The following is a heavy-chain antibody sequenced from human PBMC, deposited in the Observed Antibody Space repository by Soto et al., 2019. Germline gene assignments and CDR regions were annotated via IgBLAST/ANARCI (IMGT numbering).Heavy chain of an antibody. CDR2: IYYSGST. CDR3: ARDYGDFTGRWFDP. CDR1: GGSISSGDYY. Sequence: SETLSLTCTVSGGSISSGDYYWSWIRQPPGKGLEWIGYIYYSGSTYYNPSLKSRVTISVDTSKNQFSLKLSSVTAADTAVYYCARDYGDFTGRWFDPWGQGTMVTVYS. J-gene: IGHJ5*02. V-gene: IGHV4-30-4*01. D-gene: IGHD4-17*01.